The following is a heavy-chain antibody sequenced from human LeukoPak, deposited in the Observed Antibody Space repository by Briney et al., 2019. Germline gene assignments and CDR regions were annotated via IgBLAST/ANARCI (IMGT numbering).Heavy chain of an antibody. CDR3: AKCGEAVAGTGYWCFDL. V-gene: IGHV3-23*01. CDR2: ISGSGGST. J-gene: IGHJ2*01. Sequence: PGGSLRLSCAASGFTFSSYAMSWVRQAPGKGLEWVSAISGSGGSTYYADSVKGRFTISRDNSKNTLYLQMNSLRAEDTAVYYCAKCGEAVAGTGYWCFDLWGRGTLVTVSS. D-gene: IGHD6-19*01. CDR1: GFTFSSYA.